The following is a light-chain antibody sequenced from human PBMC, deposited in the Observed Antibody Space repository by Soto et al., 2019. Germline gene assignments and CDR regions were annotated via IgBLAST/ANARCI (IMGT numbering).Light chain of an antibody. V-gene: IGKV3D-20*02. Sequence: EIVLTQSPGTLSLSPGERATLSCRASQSVSSSYLAWYQQKPGQAPRLLIYGAFNRATGIPDRFSGSGSGTDFTLTFSRLEPEDFAVYYCQQRTSWPLTFGGGTKVDIK. CDR3: QQRTSWPLT. J-gene: IGKJ4*01. CDR2: GAF. CDR1: QSVSSSY.